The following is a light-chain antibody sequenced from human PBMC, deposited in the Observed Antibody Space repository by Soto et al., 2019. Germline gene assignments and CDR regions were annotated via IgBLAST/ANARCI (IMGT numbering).Light chain of an antibody. CDR1: ISNIGSNP. CDR3: EAWDDSMTARYV. J-gene: IGLJ1*01. CDR2: SNI. Sequence: QSVLTQSPSASVTPGQRVTISCSGSISNIGSNPVSWYQQLPGTAPKVLIYSNIQRPPGVPDLFSDSKSVTSAALAISGLQSEEEADYLREAWDDSMTARYVFGTGTKLNVL. V-gene: IGLV1-44*01.